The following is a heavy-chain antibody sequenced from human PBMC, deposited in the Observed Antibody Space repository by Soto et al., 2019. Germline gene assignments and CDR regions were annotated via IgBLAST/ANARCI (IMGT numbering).Heavy chain of an antibody. J-gene: IGHJ4*02. CDR3: AAINYYYDSSGYQYYFDY. CDR2: IVVGSGNT. V-gene: IGHV1-58*01. D-gene: IGHD3-22*01. Sequence: ASVKVSCKASGFTFTSSAVHWVRQARGQRLEWIGWIVVGSGNTNYAQKFQERVTITRDMSTSTAYMELSSLRSEDTAVYYCAAINYYYDSSGYQYYFDYWGQGTLVTVYS. CDR1: GFTFTSSA.